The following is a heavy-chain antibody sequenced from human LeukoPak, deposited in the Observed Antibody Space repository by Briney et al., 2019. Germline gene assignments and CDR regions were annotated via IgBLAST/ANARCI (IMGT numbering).Heavy chain of an antibody. Sequence: ASVKVSCKASGYTFTGYYMHWVRQAPGQGLEWMGIINPSGGSTSYAQTFQSRVTMTRDTSTSTVYMELSSPRSEDTAVYYRARDISPTTPYIADSWGQGTLVTVSS. CDR1: GYTFTGYY. D-gene: IGHD1-14*01. CDR2: INPSGGST. J-gene: IGHJ4*02. CDR3: ARDISPTTPYIADS. V-gene: IGHV1-46*01.